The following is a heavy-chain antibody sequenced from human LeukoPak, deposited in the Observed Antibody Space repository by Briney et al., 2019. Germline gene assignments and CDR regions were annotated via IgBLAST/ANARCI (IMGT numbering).Heavy chain of an antibody. D-gene: IGHD2-2*01. CDR1: GFTVSSNY. J-gene: IGHJ6*04. CDR3: ARSSLYCSSTSCYGYYGMDV. CDR2: IYSGGST. V-gene: IGHV3-53*01. Sequence: GGSLRLSCAASGFTVSSNYMSWVRQAPGKGLEWVSVIYSGGSTYYADSVKGRFTISRDNSKNTLYLQMNSLRAEDTAVYYCARSSLYCSSTSCYGYYGMDVWGKETTVTVSS.